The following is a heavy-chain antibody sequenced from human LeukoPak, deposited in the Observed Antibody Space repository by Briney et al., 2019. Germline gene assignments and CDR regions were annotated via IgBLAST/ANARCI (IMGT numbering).Heavy chain of an antibody. D-gene: IGHD1-14*01. J-gene: IGHJ4*02. Sequence: GSLRLSCAASGFTFSAYWMNWVRQAPGKGLEWLADIRQDGDQTYYADSVKGRFTISRDNAKNSLYLQLNSLRAEDTAVYYCAKDLASTGALDLWGQGTLVTVSS. CDR2: IRQDGDQT. V-gene: IGHV3-7*01. CDR1: GFTFSAYW. CDR3: AKDLASTGALDL.